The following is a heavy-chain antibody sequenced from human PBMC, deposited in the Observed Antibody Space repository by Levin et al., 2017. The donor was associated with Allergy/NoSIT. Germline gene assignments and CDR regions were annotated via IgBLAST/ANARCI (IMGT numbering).Heavy chain of an antibody. J-gene: IGHJ4*02. CDR1: GGTFSSYA. Sequence: GASVKVSCKASGGTFSSYAISWVRQAPGQGLEWMGGIIPIFGTANYAQKFQGRVTITADKSTSTAYMELSSLRSEDTAVYYCARDGSTSYPYVGPLDYWGQGTLVTVSS. CDR3: ARDGSTSYPYVGPLDY. V-gene: IGHV1-69*06. D-gene: IGHD2-2*01. CDR2: IIPIFGTA.